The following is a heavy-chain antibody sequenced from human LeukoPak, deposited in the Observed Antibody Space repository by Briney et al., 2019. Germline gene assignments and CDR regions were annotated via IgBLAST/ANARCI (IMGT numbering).Heavy chain of an antibody. D-gene: IGHD6-6*01. V-gene: IGHV1-2*02. J-gene: IGHJ4*02. Sequence: VASVKVSCKASGYTFTGYYMHWVRQAPGQGLEWMGWINPNSGGTNYAQKFQGRVTMTRDTSISTAYMELSRLRSDDTAVYYCARDPLIGAPACRGWFDYWGQGTLVTVSS. CDR3: ARDPLIGAPACRGWFDY. CDR1: GYTFTGYY. CDR2: INPNSGGT.